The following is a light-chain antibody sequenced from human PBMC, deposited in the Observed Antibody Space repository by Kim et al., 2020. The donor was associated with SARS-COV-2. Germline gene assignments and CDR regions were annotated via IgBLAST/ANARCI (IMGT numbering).Light chain of an antibody. CDR2: DNN. CDR1: SSNIGNNY. Sequence: GQRVTISCAGRSSNIGNNYVSWYQQFPRTAPKLLIYDNNERASGIPDRFSGSKSGTSATLDITGLQTGDEGDYYCGTWDSRLSTWIFGGGTKVTVL. J-gene: IGLJ2*01. CDR3: GTWDSRLSTWI. V-gene: IGLV1-51*01.